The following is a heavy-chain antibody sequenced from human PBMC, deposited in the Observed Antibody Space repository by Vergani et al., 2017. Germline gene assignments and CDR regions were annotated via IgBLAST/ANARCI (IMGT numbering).Heavy chain of an antibody. CDR3: ARVGDVQXHYGSGREYYGMDV. CDR2: INTNTGNP. CDR1: GYTFTSYA. D-gene: IGHD3-10*01. V-gene: IGHV7-4-1*02. J-gene: IGHJ6*02. Sequence: QVQLVQSGSELKKPGASVKVSCKASGYTFTSYAMNWVRQAPGQGLEWMGWINTNTGNPTYAQGFTGRFVFSLDTSVSTAYLQISSLKAEDTAVYYCARVGDVQXHYGSGREYYGMDVWGQGTTVTVSS.